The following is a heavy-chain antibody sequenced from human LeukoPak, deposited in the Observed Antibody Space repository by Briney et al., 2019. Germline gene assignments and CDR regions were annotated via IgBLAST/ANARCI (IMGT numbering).Heavy chain of an antibody. V-gene: IGHV3-23*01. CDR3: AKDRGGYSYGAYFDY. J-gene: IGHJ4*02. CDR2: ISGSGDST. Sequence: GGSLRLSCAASGFTFTNYAMSWVRQAPGKGLDWVSAISGSGDSTYYADSVQGRFTISRDDSKNTLYLQMNSLGAEDTAVYYCAKDRGGYSYGAYFDYWGQGTLVTVSS. D-gene: IGHD5-18*01. CDR1: GFTFTNYA.